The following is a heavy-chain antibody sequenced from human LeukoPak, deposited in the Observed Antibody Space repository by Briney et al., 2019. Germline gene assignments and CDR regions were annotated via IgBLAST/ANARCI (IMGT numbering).Heavy chain of an antibody. CDR2: INPNSGGT. CDR1: VYSFTDYF. Sequence: GASVKVSCKTSVYSFTDYFIHWVRQAPGQGLEWMGWINPNSGGTKYTQKFQDRVTMTRDASITTAHMELSSLRSDDTAVYYCAREGYDLNQNHDLDVWGQGTTVTVSS. CDR3: AREGYDLNQNHDLDV. V-gene: IGHV1-2*02. D-gene: IGHD3-3*01. J-gene: IGHJ6*02.